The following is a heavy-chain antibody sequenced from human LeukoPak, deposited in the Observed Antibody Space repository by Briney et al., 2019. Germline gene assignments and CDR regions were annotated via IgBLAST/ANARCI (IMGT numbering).Heavy chain of an antibody. CDR1: GGSISSDSYY. CDR2: IDTSGST. Sequence: SETLSLTCTVSGGSISSDSYYWTWIRQPAGKGLEWIGRIDTSGSTNYNPSLKSRLTISLDTSKNQSSLKLNSVTAADTAVYYCARSNGDYTILGYWGQGTLVTVSS. J-gene: IGHJ4*02. V-gene: IGHV4-61*02. D-gene: IGHD4-17*01. CDR3: ARSNGDYTILGY.